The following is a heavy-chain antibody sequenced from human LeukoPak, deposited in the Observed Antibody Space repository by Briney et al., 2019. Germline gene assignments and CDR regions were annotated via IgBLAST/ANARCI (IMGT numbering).Heavy chain of an antibody. CDR3: VSVLTVTFDS. V-gene: IGHV3-33*08. Sequence: GGSLRLSCAASGFTFSTYEMNWVRQAPGKGLEWVALVWSDGNGKFYADSVKGRFTISRDNSKNTVYLQMNSPRAEDTAVYYCVSVLTVTFDSWGQGTLVTVSS. D-gene: IGHD4-17*01. CDR1: GFTFSTYE. J-gene: IGHJ4*02. CDR2: VWSDGNGK.